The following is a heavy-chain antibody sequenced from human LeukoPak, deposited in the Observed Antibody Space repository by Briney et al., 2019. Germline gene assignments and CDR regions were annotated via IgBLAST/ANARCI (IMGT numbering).Heavy chain of an antibody. CDR1: RYTFTSYD. Sequence: GASVKVSCKASRYTFTSYDINWVRQATGQGLEWMGWMNPNSGNTGSEQKFQGRVTMTRNTSISTAYMELSSLRSEDTAVYFCTRGKHDDSNVFDIWGQGTMVTVSS. J-gene: IGHJ3*02. V-gene: IGHV1-8*01. CDR3: TRGKHDDSNVFDI. CDR2: MNPNSGNT. D-gene: IGHD3-22*01.